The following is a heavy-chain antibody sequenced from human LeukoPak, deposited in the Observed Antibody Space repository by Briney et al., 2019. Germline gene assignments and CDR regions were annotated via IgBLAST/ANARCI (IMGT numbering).Heavy chain of an antibody. V-gene: IGHV3-21*01. Sequence: AGGSLRLSCAASGFTFSTYSMNWVRQAPGKGLEWVSSISSSSNYIYYADSVKGRFTISGDNAKNSLYLQMNSLRAEDTAVYFCARVYYYDSNGYYPDAFDIWGQGTMVTVSS. CDR1: GFTFSTYS. CDR2: ISSSSNYI. CDR3: ARVYYYDSNGYYPDAFDI. D-gene: IGHD3-22*01. J-gene: IGHJ3*02.